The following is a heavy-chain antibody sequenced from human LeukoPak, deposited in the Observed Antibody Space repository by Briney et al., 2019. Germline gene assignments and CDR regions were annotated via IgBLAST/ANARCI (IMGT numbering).Heavy chain of an antibody. V-gene: IGHV4-39*07. CDR2: IYYSGST. D-gene: IGHD3-10*01. Sequence: SETLSLTCTVSGGSISSSSYYWGWIRQPPGKGLEWIGSIYYSGSTYYNPSLKSRVTLSVDTSKNQFSLRLRSVTAADTAVYYCARYGSVSYAFEYWGQGSLVTVSS. J-gene: IGHJ4*02. CDR3: ARYGSVSYAFEY. CDR1: GGSISSSSYY.